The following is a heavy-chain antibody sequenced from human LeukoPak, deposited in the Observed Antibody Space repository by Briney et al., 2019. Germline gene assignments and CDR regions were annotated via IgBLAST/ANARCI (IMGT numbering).Heavy chain of an antibody. D-gene: IGHD3-10*01. J-gene: IGHJ2*01. V-gene: IGHV6-1*01. CDR3: ARARGYFDL. CDR2: TYYRSKWNN. CDR1: GDSVSSNSVA. Sequence: SQTLSLTCAISGDSVSSNSVAWSWIRQSPSRGLEWLGRTYYRSKWNNNYAISVKSRITINPDTYKNQFSLQLNSVTPEDTGVYYCARARGYFDLWGRGTLVTVSS.